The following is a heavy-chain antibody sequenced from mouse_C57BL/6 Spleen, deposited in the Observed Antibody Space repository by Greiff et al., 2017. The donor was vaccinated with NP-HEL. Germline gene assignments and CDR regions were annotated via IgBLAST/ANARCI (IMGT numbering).Heavy chain of an antibody. V-gene: IGHV1-82*01. CDR2: IYPGDGDT. Sequence: QVQLQQSGPELVKPGASVKISCKASGYAFSSSWMNWVKQRPGKGLEWIGRIYPGDGDTNYNGKFTGKATLTADKSSSTASMQLSSLTSEDSAVYFCARRPYDYLDYWGQGTTLTVSS. D-gene: IGHD2-3*01. CDR1: GYAFSSSW. J-gene: IGHJ2*01. CDR3: ARRPYDYLDY.